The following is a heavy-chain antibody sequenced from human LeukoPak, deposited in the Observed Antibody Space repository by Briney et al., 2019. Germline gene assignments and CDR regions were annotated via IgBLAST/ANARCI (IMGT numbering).Heavy chain of an antibody. V-gene: IGHV4-30-4*08. CDR2: ISYSGNT. CDR3: ASTNCSSSNCFGANWFDP. CDR1: GGSIRSGDYY. D-gene: IGHD2-2*01. J-gene: IGHJ5*02. Sequence: SETLSLTCTVSGGSIRSGDYYWSWIRRSPGGGLEWIGYISYSGNTYYNPSLKSRVTISLDTSKSQFSLKLSSVTAADTAVYFCASTNCSSSNCFGANWFDPWGQGTLVTVSS.